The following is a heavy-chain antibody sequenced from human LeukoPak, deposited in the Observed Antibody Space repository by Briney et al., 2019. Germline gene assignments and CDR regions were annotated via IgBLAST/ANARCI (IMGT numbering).Heavy chain of an antibody. Sequence: SETLSLTCTVSGGSISSGGYYWSWIRQHPGKGLEWIGYIYYSGSTYYNPSLKSRVTISVDTSKNQFSLKLSSVTAADTAVYYCARGGYYDSSPFGYWGQGTLVTVSS. CDR3: ARGGYYDSSPFGY. J-gene: IGHJ4*02. D-gene: IGHD3-22*01. CDR1: GGSISSGGYY. V-gene: IGHV4-31*03. CDR2: IYYSGST.